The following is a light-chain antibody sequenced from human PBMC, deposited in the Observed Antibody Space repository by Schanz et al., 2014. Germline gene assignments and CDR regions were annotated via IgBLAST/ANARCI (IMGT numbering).Light chain of an antibody. CDR2: DVS. CDR3: CSYTSISTFV. CDR1: SSDVGGYNY. Sequence: QSALTQPASVSGSPGQSIRIPCTGTSSDVGGYNYVSWYQQLPGKAPKLMIYDVSHRPSGVSNRFSGSKSGNTASLTISGLQAEDEADYYCCSYTSISTFVFGGGTKLTVL. J-gene: IGLJ3*02. V-gene: IGLV2-14*03.